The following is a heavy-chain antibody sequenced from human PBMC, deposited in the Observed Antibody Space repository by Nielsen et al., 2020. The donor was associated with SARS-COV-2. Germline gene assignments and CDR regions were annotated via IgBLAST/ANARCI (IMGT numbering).Heavy chain of an antibody. D-gene: IGHD6-19*01. V-gene: IGHV1-2*06. CDR1: GYTFTGYY. J-gene: IGHJ4*02. CDR3: ARGVAVAGTSGDFDY. Sequence: ASVKVSCKASGYTFTGYYMHWVRQAPGQGLEWMGRINPNSGGTNYAQKLQGRVTMTTDTSTSTAYMELRSLRSDDTAVYYCARGVAVAGTSGDFDYWGQGTLVTVSS. CDR2: INPNSGGT.